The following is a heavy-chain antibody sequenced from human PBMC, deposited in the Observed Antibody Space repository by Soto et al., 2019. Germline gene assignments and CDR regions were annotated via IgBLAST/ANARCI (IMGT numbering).Heavy chain of an antibody. CDR2: ISYDGSNK. V-gene: IGHV3-30*18. Sequence: QVQLVESGGGVVQPGRSLRLSCAASGFTFSSYGMHWVRQAPGKGLEWVAVISYDGSNKYYADSVKGRFTISRDNSKNTLYLQMNSLRAEDTAVYYCAKGSGGYYYYYYMDVWGKGTTVTVSS. D-gene: IGHD3-16*01. CDR3: AKGSGGYYYYYYMDV. J-gene: IGHJ6*03. CDR1: GFTFSSYG.